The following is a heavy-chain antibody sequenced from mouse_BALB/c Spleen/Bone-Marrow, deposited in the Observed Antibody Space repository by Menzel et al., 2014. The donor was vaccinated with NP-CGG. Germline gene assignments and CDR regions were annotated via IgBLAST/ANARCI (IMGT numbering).Heavy chain of an antibody. V-gene: IGHV1S81*02. CDR3: TRGDDYDEEFAY. D-gene: IGHD2-4*01. J-gene: IGHJ3*01. CDR2: INPSNGGT. Sequence: QVQLQQSGAELVKPGASVKLSCKASGYTFTSYYMHWVKQRPGQGLEWIGGINPSNGGTNFNEKFKSRATLTVDKSSNTAYMQLSSLTSEDSAVYYCTRGDDYDEEFAYWGQGTLVTVSA. CDR1: GYTFTSYY.